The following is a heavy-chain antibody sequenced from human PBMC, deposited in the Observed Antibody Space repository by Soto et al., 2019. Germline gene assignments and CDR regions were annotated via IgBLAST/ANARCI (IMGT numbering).Heavy chain of an antibody. J-gene: IGHJ6*02. D-gene: IGHD5-18*01. Sequence: QVQLVQSGAEVKKPGSSVKVSCKASGGTFSSYAISWVRQAPGQGLEWMGGIIPIFGTANYAQKFQGRVTITADESTSTAYMELSSLRSEDTAVYYCARAGYSYGYPLGCYYYGMDVWGQGTTVTVSS. CDR2: IIPIFGTA. CDR3: ARAGYSYGYPLGCYYYGMDV. CDR1: GGTFSSYA. V-gene: IGHV1-69*12.